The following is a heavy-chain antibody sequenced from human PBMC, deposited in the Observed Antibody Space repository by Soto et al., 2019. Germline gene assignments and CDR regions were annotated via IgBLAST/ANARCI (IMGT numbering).Heavy chain of an antibody. V-gene: IGHV3-23*01. CDR2: ISGSGGNT. CDR3: ANQQLWSAFDY. Sequence: AGGSLRLSCAASGFTFSSYAMSWVRQAPGKGLEWVSAISGSGGNTYYADSVRGRFTISRDNSKNTLYLQMNSLRAEDTAVYYCANQQLWSAFDYWGQGTLVTVSS. J-gene: IGHJ4*02. CDR1: GFTFSSYA. D-gene: IGHD5-18*01.